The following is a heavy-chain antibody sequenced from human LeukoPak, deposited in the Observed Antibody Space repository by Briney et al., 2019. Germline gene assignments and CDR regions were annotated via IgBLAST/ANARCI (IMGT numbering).Heavy chain of an antibody. CDR3: ARASRFLAPGWFDP. J-gene: IGHJ5*02. V-gene: IGHV4-34*01. CDR2: INHSGST. CDR1: GGSFSGYY. Sequence: PSETLSLTCAVYGGSFSGYYWSWIRQPPGKGLEWIGEINHSGSTNYNPSLKSRVTISVDTSKNQFSLKLSSVTAADTAAYYCARASRFLAPGWFDPWGQGTLVTVSS. D-gene: IGHD3-3*01.